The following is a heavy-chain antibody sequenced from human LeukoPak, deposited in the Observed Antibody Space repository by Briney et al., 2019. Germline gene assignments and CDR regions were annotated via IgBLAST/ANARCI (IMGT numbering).Heavy chain of an antibody. D-gene: IGHD3-10*01. J-gene: IGHJ4*02. CDR1: GGSISSGDYY. V-gene: IGHV4-30-4*01. Sequence: SQTLSLTCTVSGGSISSGDYYWSWIRPPPGKGLEWIGYIYYSGSTYYNPSLKSRVTISVDRSKNQFSLKLSSVTAADTAVYYCAREQTSGKNYFDYWGQGTLVTVSS. CDR3: AREQTSGKNYFDY. CDR2: IYYSGST.